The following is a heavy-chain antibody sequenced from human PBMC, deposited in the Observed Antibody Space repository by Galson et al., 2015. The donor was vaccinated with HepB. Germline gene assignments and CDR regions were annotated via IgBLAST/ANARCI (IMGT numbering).Heavy chain of an antibody. CDR3: ARDRENGWYYYDSSGYYYGGYFDL. J-gene: IGHJ2*01. V-gene: IGHV3-30-3*01. Sequence: SLRLSCAASGFTFSSYVMHWVRQAPGKGLEWVAVISYDGSNKYYADSVKGRFTISRDNSKNTLYLQMNSLRAEDTAVYYCARDRENGWYYYDSSGYYYGGYFDLWGRGTLVTVSS. CDR2: ISYDGSNK. D-gene: IGHD3-22*01. CDR1: GFTFSSYV.